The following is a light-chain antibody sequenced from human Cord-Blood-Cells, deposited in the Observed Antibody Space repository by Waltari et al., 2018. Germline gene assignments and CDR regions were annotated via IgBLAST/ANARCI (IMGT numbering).Light chain of an antibody. Sequence: DIQITQSPSTLSASAGDRVTITCRASQGISSWLAWYQQKPGKAPKLLIYKASTLESGVPSRFSGSGSGTEFTLTISCLQPDDFATYYCQQYNSYSYTFGQGTKLEIK. CDR2: KAS. J-gene: IGKJ2*01. CDR1: QGISSW. CDR3: QQYNSYSYT. V-gene: IGKV1-5*03.